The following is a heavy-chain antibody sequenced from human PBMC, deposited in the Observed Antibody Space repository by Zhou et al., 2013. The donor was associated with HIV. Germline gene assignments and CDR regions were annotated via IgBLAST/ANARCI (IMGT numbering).Heavy chain of an antibody. CDR2: ISAYNGNT. J-gene: IGHJ4*02. D-gene: IGHD2-15*01. CDR3: ARVRTGPLSVVVGAFDY. V-gene: IGHV1-18*01. CDR1: GYTFTSYG. Sequence: QVQLVQSGAEVKKPGASVKVSCKASGYTFTSYGISWVRQAPGQGLEWMGWISAYNGNTNYAQKLQGRVTMTTDTSTSTAYMELRSLRSDDTAVYYCARVRTGPLSVVVGAFDYWGQGTLVTVSS.